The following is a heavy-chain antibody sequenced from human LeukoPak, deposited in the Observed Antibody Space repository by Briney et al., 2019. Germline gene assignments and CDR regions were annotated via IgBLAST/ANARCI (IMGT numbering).Heavy chain of an antibody. J-gene: IGHJ3*02. CDR2: IYYSGST. CDR3: ARQPDGYNGRNAFDI. V-gene: IGHV4-39*01. Sequence: PSETLSLTCTVSGGSISSYYWGWIRQPPGKGLEWIGSIYYSGSTYYNPSLKSRVTISVDTSKNQFSLKLSSVTAADTAVYYSARQPDGYNGRNAFDIWGQGTMVTVSS. CDR1: GGSISSYY. D-gene: IGHD5-24*01.